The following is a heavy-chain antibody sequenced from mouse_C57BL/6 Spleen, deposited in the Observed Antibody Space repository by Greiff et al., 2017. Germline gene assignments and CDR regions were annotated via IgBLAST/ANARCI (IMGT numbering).Heavy chain of an antibody. CDR2: INPGSGGP. CDR3: ARLYNGYFDY. D-gene: IGHD1-3*01. CDR1: GYAFTNYL. Sequence: QVQLQQSGAELVRPGTSVKVSCKASGYAFTNYLIEWVKQRPGQGLEWIGVINPGSGGPNYNEKFKGKATLTADKSSSTAYMQLSSLTSEDSAVYFCARLYNGYFDYWGQGTTLTVSS. V-gene: IGHV1-54*01. J-gene: IGHJ2*01.